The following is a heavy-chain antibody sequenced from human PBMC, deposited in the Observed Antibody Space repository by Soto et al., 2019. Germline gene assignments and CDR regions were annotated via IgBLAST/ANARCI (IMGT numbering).Heavy chain of an antibody. V-gene: IGHV1-3*01. CDR2: INAGNGNT. CDR1: GYTFTSYA. J-gene: IGHJ4*02. Sequence: ASVKVSCKASGYTFTSYAMHWVRQAPGQRLEWMGWINAGNGNTKYSQKFQGRVTITRDTSASTAYMELSSLRSEDTAVYYCARADAQWLAFDYWGQGTLVTVSS. D-gene: IGHD6-19*01. CDR3: ARADAQWLAFDY.